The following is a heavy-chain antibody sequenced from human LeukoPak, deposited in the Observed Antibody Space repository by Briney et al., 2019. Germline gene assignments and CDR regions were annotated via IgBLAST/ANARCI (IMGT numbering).Heavy chain of an antibody. V-gene: IGHV4-59*08. J-gene: IGHJ4*02. CDR3: ARHEKLGQFDY. Sequence: SETLSLTCTVSSGSISSYYWSWIRHPPRKGLEWIGYVYYSGSANYNPSLKSRVTISVDTSKNQFSLKLSSVTAADTAVYYCARHEKLGQFDYWGQGTLVTVSS. D-gene: IGHD3-10*01. CDR2: VYYSGSA. CDR1: SGSISSYY.